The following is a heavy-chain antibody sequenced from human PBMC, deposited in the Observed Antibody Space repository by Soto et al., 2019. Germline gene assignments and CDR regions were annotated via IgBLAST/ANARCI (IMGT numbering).Heavy chain of an antibody. V-gene: IGHV4-39*01. CDR2: IYYSGST. D-gene: IGHD4-17*01. J-gene: IGHJ4*02. CDR1: GASISSSSYY. Sequence: SETLSLTCTVSGASISSSSYYWGWIRQPPGKGLEWIGTIYYSGSTYYNPSLKSRVTISVDTSKNQFSLKLRSVTAADTAVYYCARIYGGYYFDYWGQGTLVTVSS. CDR3: ARIYGGYYFDY.